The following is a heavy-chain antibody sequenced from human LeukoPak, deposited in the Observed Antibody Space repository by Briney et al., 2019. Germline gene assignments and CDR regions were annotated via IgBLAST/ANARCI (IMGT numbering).Heavy chain of an antibody. CDR1: GFTFSSYS. Sequence: GGSLRLSCAASGFTFSSYSMNWVRQAPGKGLEWVSSISSSSSYIHYADSVKGRFTISRDNAKNSLYLQMNSLRAEDTAVYYCARDPSVLRYFDWSTPYGMDVWGQGTTVTVSS. V-gene: IGHV3-21*01. CDR2: ISSSSSYI. J-gene: IGHJ6*02. CDR3: ARDPSVLRYFDWSTPYGMDV. D-gene: IGHD3-9*01.